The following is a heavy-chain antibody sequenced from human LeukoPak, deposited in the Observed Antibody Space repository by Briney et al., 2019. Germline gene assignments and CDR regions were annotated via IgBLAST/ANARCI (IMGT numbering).Heavy chain of an antibody. D-gene: IGHD2-15*01. CDR3: ARDVRWYCSGGSCYSYFDY. J-gene: IGHJ4*02. V-gene: IGHV4-39*07. CDR1: GGSINNSSYY. CDR2: IYYSGST. Sequence: SETLSLTCTVSGGSINNSSYYWGWVRQPPKKGLEWIGTIYYSGSTDYNPSLKSRVTISIDTSKNQFSLKLSSVTAADTAVYYCARDVRWYCSGGSCYSYFDYWGQGTLVTVSS.